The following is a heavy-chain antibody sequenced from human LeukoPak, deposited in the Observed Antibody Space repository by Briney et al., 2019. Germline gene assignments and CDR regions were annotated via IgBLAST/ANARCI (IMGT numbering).Heavy chain of an antibody. CDR2: IYHSGST. V-gene: IGHV4-30-2*01. CDR3: ARRRRYSSSPGNFQH. Sequence: SETLSLTCTVSGGSISSGGYYWSWIRQPPGKGLEWIGYIYHSGSTYYNPSLKSRVTISVDRSKNQFSLKLSSVTAADTAVYYCARRRRYSSSPGNFQHWGQGTLVTVSS. J-gene: IGHJ1*01. CDR1: GGSISSGGYY. D-gene: IGHD6-6*01.